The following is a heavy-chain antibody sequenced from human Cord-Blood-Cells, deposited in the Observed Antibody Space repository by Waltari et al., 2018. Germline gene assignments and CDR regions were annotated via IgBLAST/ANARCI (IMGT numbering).Heavy chain of an antibody. CDR3: ASGMSPLNSSSAPYYYYYGMDV. V-gene: IGHV1-69*06. Sequence: QVQLVQSGAEVKKPGSSVKVSCKASGDTFSSYAISWVRXXPGXGXEWMGGIIPIFGTANYAQKFQGRVTIPADKSPSTAYMELSSLRSEDTAVYYCASGMSPLNSSSAPYYYYYGMDVWGQGTTVTVSS. CDR2: IIPIFGTA. D-gene: IGHD6-6*01. CDR1: GDTFSSYA. J-gene: IGHJ6*02.